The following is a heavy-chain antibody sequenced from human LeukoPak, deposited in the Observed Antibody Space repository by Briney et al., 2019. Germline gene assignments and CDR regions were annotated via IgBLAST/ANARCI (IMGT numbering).Heavy chain of an antibody. CDR1: GFTFDDYA. CDR2: ISWNSGSI. V-gene: IGHV3-9*01. D-gene: IGHD6-13*01. J-gene: IGHJ4*02. CDR3: ARDLSAAGPYYFDY. Sequence: PGGSLRLSCTASGFTFDDYAMHWVRQAPGKGLEWVSGISWNSGSIGYADSVKGRFTISRDNAKNSLYLQMSSLRAEDTAVYYCARDLSAAGPYYFDYWGQGTLVTVSS.